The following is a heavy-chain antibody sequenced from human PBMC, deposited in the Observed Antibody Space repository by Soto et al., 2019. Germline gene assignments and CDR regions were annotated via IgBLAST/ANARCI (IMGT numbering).Heavy chain of an antibody. J-gene: IGHJ4*02. D-gene: IGHD3-10*01. Sequence: QIQLVQSGAEVKKPGASVKVSCKASGYTFNSYGISWVRQAPGQGLEWMGWIIGYNGNTKYAQKFQGRVTMTTDTATSTAYMELRSLRSDDTAIYYCAKNMVRGEDSDYWGQGTLVTVSS. CDR3: AKNMVRGEDSDY. V-gene: IGHV1-18*01. CDR1: GYTFNSYG. CDR2: IIGYNGNT.